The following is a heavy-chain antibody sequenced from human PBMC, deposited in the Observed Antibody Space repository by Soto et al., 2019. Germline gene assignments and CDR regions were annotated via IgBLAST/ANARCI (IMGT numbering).Heavy chain of an antibody. CDR3: ATEVWVYYDFWSGYSDY. V-gene: IGHV3-7*01. CDR1: GFTFSSYW. Sequence: GGSLRLSCAAFGFTFSSYWMSWVRQAPGKGLEWVANIKEDGSDMYYVDSVKGRFTISRDNAKNSLYLQMNSLRAEDTAVYYCATEVWVYYDFWSGYSDYWGQGTLVTVSS. J-gene: IGHJ4*02. D-gene: IGHD3-3*01. CDR2: IKEDGSDM.